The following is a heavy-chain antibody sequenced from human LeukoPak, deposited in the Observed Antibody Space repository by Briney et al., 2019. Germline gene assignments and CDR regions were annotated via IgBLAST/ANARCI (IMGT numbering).Heavy chain of an antibody. CDR3: ARHAGPRDFWSGYYDSYYYYGMDV. J-gene: IGHJ6*02. V-gene: IGHV4-39*01. D-gene: IGHD3-3*01. CDR1: GGSISSSSYY. CDR2: IYYSGST. Sequence: SETLSLTCTVSGGSISSSSYYWGWIRQPPGKGLEWIGSIYYSGSTYYNPSLKSRVTISVDTSKNQFSLKLSSVTAADTAVYYCARHAGPRDFWSGYYDSYYYYGMDVWGQGTTVTVSS.